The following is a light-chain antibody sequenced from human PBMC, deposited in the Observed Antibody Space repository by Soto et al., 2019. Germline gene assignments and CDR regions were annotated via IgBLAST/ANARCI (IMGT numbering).Light chain of an antibody. Sequence: EIVMTQSPATLSVSPGERATLSCRASQSVNSNLAWYQQKPGQAPRLLISGASTRATGIPARFSGSGSETEFTLTIGRLQSDDFAVYDCQQYNNWWTFGQGAKVEMK. V-gene: IGKV3-15*01. CDR3: QQYNNWWT. J-gene: IGKJ1*01. CDR1: QSVNSN. CDR2: GAS.